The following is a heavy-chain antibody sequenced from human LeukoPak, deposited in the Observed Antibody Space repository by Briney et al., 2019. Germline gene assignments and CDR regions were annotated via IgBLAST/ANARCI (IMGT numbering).Heavy chain of an antibody. CDR2: ISYDGINK. V-gene: IGHV3-30-3*01. Sequence: GRSLRLSCAASGFPFGRYAIHWVRQAPGKGLEWVAVISYDGINKYYGDSVQGRFRISRDNSKNTLSLQMNGLRADDTAVYYCAGDSGGLTTLDIFDYWGQGTLVTVSS. CDR3: AGDSGGLTTLDIFDY. CDR1: GFPFGRYA. D-gene: IGHD2-15*01. J-gene: IGHJ4*02.